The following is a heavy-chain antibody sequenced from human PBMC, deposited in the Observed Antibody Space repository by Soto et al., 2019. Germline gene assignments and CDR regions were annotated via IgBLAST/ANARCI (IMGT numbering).Heavy chain of an antibody. V-gene: IGHV4-59*01. CDR2: IYYSGST. CDR3: ARGYSSSWYYFDY. Sequence: QVQLQESGPGLVKPSETLSLTCTVSGGSISSYYWSWIRQPPGKGLECIGYIYYSGSTNYNPSLKGRVPVSVDTSKNQFSQELSSVTAADTAVYYCARGYSSSWYYFDYWGQGTLVTVSS. J-gene: IGHJ4*02. D-gene: IGHD6-13*01. CDR1: GGSISSYY.